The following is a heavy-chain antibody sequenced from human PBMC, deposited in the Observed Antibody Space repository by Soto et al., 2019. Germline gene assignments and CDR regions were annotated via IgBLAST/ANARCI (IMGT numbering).Heavy chain of an antibody. D-gene: IGHD2-15*01. CDR2: VSTSGRST. J-gene: IGHJ4*02. CDR3: VKQAHGLDGVAFDY. CDR1: DFIFSEST. V-gene: IGHV3-64D*06. Sequence: PVGSLRLSSSASDFIFSESTIYWVRQVPGKGLEAISAVSTSGRSTYYADSVKDRFTISRDNSKNTLFLQMGSLRPEDTAIYYCVKQAHGLDGVAFDYWGQGTQVTVSS.